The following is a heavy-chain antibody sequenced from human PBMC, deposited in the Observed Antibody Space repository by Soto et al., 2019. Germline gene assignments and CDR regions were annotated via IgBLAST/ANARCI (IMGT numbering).Heavy chain of an antibody. V-gene: IGHV3-48*01. D-gene: IGHD2-15*01. CDR2: ISSSSSTI. Sequence: EVQLVESGGGLVQPGGSLRLSCAASGFTFSSYSMNWVRQAPGKGLEWVSYISSSSSTIYYADSVKGRFTISRDNAKNSLYLQMNSLRAEDTAVYYCASNSGYCSGGSCYANYYYYYMDVWGKGTTVTVSS. CDR1: GFTFSSYS. J-gene: IGHJ6*03. CDR3: ASNSGYCSGGSCYANYYYYYMDV.